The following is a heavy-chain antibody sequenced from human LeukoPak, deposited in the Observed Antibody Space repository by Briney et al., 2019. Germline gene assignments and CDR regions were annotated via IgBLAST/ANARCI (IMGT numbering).Heavy chain of an antibody. V-gene: IGHV3-30*18. Sequence: PGGSLGLSCAASGFTFSSYGMHWVRQAPGKGLEWVAVISYDGSNKYYADSVKGRFTISRDNSKNTLYLQMNSLRAEDTAVYYCAKDSGSYYFDYWGQGTLVTVSS. CDR2: ISYDGSNK. D-gene: IGHD1-26*01. CDR3: AKDSGSYYFDY. J-gene: IGHJ4*02. CDR1: GFTFSSYG.